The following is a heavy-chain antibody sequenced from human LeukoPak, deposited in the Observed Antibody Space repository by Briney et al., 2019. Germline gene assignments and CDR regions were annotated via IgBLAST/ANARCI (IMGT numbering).Heavy chain of an antibody. CDR3: ATDLLEGGLKTFDP. J-gene: IGHJ5*02. Sequence: RASVKVSCKVTGNTLSEFSMHWVRQSPGKGLEWMGGFDPEVGETVYAQKFQGRVTMTEDTSTETAYMELSSLRSEDTAVYYCATDLLEGGLKTFDPWGQGTLVTVSS. CDR1: GNTLSEFS. V-gene: IGHV1-24*01. CDR2: FDPEVGET. D-gene: IGHD3-3*01.